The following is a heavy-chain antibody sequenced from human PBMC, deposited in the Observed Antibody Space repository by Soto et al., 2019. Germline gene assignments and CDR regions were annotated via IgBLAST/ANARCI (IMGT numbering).Heavy chain of an antibody. J-gene: IGHJ6*02. CDR1: GYSFTRYG. V-gene: IGHV1-18*01. CDR3: ARMGDVPYYDYGLEV. CDR2: ISGYNANT. D-gene: IGHD3-16*01. Sequence: QVQLVQSGAEVKKPGASVKVSCKASGYSFTRYGISWVRQAPGQGLEWMGWISGYNANTNYPENLQGRVTMTTDTSTSTAYMEVRNLISDDTAVYDCARMGDVPYYDYGLEVWGQGTTVTVSS.